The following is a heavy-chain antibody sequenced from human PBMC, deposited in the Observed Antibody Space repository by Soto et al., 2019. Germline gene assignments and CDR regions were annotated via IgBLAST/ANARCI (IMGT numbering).Heavy chain of an antibody. D-gene: IGHD4-4*01. Sequence: QAHLVESGGGVVQPGRSLRLSCVLSGFIFSDYAMHWVRQTPGKGLEWVAIVSSDGRQKFYTDSVKGRFTISKEFSNNTLFLQVNSLRPEDSGTYLCTRDARPYSIYRGGGLGLWGQGTLVTVSS. CDR2: VSSDGRQK. CDR3: TRDARPYSIYRGGGLGL. CDR1: GFIFSDYA. J-gene: IGHJ1*01. V-gene: IGHV3-30*03.